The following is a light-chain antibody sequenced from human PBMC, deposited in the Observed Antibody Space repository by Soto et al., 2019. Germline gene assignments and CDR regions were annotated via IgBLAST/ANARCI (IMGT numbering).Light chain of an antibody. Sequence: DIQMTQSPSSLSASVGDRVTITCRASQSISSYLNWYQQKPGKAPKLLIYAASSLQSGVPSRFSGSGSGTDFTLTISSLQPEDFATYYCLQNNSYPLTFGGGTKVDI. V-gene: IGKV1-39*01. J-gene: IGKJ4*01. CDR3: LQNNSYPLT. CDR1: QSISSY. CDR2: AAS.